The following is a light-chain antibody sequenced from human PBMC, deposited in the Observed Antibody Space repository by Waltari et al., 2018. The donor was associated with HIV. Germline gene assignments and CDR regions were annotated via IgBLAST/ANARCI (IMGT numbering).Light chain of an antibody. CDR3: VLYMDSGVV. Sequence: QTVVTQEPSFSVSPGGTVTLTCGLSSGSVSTSYHPSWYQQTPGQAPRPLIYSTNTRSSGVRDRFSGSILGNKAARTITGAQADDESDYYCVLYMDSGVVFGGGTKLTVL. CDR1: SGSVSTSYH. V-gene: IGLV8-61*01. J-gene: IGLJ2*01. CDR2: STN.